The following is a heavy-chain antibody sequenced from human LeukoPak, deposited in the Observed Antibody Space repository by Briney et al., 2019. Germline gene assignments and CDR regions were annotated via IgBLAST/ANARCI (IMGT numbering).Heavy chain of an antibody. CDR3: ARDAYYYDSTGSRLFDY. CDR1: GGSISSYY. J-gene: IGHJ4*02. V-gene: IGHV4-59*01. D-gene: IGHD3-22*01. CDR2: IYHRGST. Sequence: SETLSLTCTVSGGSISSYYWSWIRQPPGKGLEWIGYIYHRGSTNYNPSLKSRVTISVDTSENQFSLKLSSVTAADTAVYYCARDAYYYDSTGSRLFDYWGQGTLVTVSS.